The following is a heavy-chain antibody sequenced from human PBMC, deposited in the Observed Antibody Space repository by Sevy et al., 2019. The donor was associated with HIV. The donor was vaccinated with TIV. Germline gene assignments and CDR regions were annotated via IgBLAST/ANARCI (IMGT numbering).Heavy chain of an antibody. CDR3: ARQVIAPLDIVATITYYYYGMDV. D-gene: IGHD5-12*01. CDR1: GGSISSSSYY. CDR2: IYYSGST. J-gene: IGHJ6*02. Sequence: SETLSLTCTVSGGSISSSSYYWGWIRQPPGKGLEWIGSIYYSGSTYYNPSPKSRVTISVDTSKNQFSLKLSSVTAADTAVYYCARQVIAPLDIVATITYYYYGMDVWGQGTTVTVSS. V-gene: IGHV4-39*01.